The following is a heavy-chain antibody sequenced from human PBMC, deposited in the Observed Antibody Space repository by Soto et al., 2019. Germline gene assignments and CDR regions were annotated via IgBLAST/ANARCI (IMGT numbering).Heavy chain of an antibody. CDR1: GFKFSNYA. CDR2: ISATGGGT. V-gene: IGHV3-23*01. D-gene: IGHD3-16*01. J-gene: IGHJ4*02. CDR3: AKARRAGGNSALSFDY. Sequence: GGSLRLSCAASGFKFSNYAMSWVRQAPGKGLEWVSLISATGGGTYYADSVKGRFTISRDNSHNTLYLQVHSLNAEDTAVYYCAKARRAGGNSALSFDYWGQGAQVTVSS.